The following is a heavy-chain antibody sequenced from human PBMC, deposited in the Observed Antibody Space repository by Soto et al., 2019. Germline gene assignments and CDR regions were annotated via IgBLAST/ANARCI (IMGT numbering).Heavy chain of an antibody. J-gene: IGHJ6*02. D-gene: IGHD3-10*01. V-gene: IGHV4-34*01. CDR3: ARRGSGSYYRYYYYGMDV. Sequence: TLSLTCAVYGGSFSGYYWSWIRQPPGKGLEWIGEINHSGSTNYNPSLKSRVTISVDTSKNQFSLKLSSVTAADTAVYYCARRGSGSYYRYYYYGMDVWGQGTTVTVSS. CDR2: INHSGST. CDR1: GGSFSGYY.